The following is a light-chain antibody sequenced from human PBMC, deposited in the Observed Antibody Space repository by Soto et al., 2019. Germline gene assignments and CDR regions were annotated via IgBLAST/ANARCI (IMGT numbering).Light chain of an antibody. Sequence: DIQMTQSPPSLSAPVGDRVTITCRASKGINNYLAWFQQQPGKAPKPLIYATSTLHSGVPSRFTGSGSGTEFTLTITSLQPEDFVTYYCQQYNSYPWTFGQGTKVDIK. V-gene: IGKV1-16*01. J-gene: IGKJ1*01. CDR1: KGINNY. CDR3: QQYNSYPWT. CDR2: ATS.